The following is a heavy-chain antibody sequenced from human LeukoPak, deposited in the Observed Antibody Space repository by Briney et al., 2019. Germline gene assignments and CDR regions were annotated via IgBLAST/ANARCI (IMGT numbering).Heavy chain of an antibody. Sequence: ASVKVSCKASGYTFTDYYMHWVRQAPGQGLEWMGWINPNNGDTNNAQKFQGRVTMTRDTSISTAYLDLSRLRSDDTAVFYCAVLTTDYDFWSAYYDRAGPWAGDWGQGTLVTVSS. V-gene: IGHV1-2*02. D-gene: IGHD3-3*01. J-gene: IGHJ4*02. CDR1: GYTFTDYY. CDR2: INPNNGDT. CDR3: AVLTTDYDFWSAYYDRAGPWAGD.